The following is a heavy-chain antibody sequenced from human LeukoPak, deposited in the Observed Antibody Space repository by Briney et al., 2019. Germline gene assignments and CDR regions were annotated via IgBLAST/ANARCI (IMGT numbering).Heavy chain of an antibody. Sequence: GESLNLSCKGSGYRFTSYWIGWVRHMPGKGLEWMGIIYPGDSDARYSPSFQGQVTISADKSISTAYLQWSSLKASDTAMYYCARRRDLYSGSYYPFDYWGQGTLVTVSS. CDR2: IYPGDSDA. D-gene: IGHD1-26*01. V-gene: IGHV5-51*01. CDR3: ARRRDLYSGSYYPFDY. J-gene: IGHJ4*02. CDR1: GYRFTSYW.